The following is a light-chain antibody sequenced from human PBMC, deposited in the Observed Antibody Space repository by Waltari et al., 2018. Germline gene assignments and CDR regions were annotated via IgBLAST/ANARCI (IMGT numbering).Light chain of an antibody. CDR2: GNN. CDR1: SSNIGAGYD. Sequence: QSVLTQPPSVSGAPGQRVTISCPGSSSNIGAGYDVHWYKQLPGKAPKLLIYGNNNRPSGVPDRVSGSKSGTSASLAITGLQPDDEADYYCQSHDPGLSGSKVFGGGTKLTVL. CDR3: QSHDPGLSGSKV. V-gene: IGLV1-40*01. J-gene: IGLJ3*02.